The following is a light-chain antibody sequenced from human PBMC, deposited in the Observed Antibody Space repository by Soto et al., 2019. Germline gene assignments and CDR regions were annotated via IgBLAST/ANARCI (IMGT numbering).Light chain of an antibody. CDR1: QSVSSY. CDR3: QQRSNWPRMYT. J-gene: IGKJ2*01. CDR2: DAS. V-gene: IGKV3-11*01. Sequence: EIVLTQSPATLSLSPGERATLSCRASQSVSSYLAWYQQKPGQAPRLLIYDASNRATGIPARFSGSGSGTAFTLTISSLEPEDFAVYYCQQRSNWPRMYTFGQGTKLEIK.